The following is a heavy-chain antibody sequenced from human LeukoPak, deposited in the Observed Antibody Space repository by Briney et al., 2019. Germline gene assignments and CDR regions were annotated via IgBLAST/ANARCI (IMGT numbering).Heavy chain of an antibody. CDR2: IYHSGST. V-gene: IGHV4-30-2*01. J-gene: IGHJ6*02. CDR3: ARGMDV. Sequence: SETLSLTCAVSGGSISSGGYAWSWIRQPPGKGLEWIGYIYHSGSTYYNPSLKSRVTISGDRSKNQFSLKLSSVTAADTAVYYCARGMDVWGQGTTVTVSS. CDR1: GGSISSGGYA.